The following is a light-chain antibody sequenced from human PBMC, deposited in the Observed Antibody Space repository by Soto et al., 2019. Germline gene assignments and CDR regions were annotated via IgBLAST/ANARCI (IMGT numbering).Light chain of an antibody. CDR2: DAS. CDR3: QQYKSYST. CDR1: QSLNTR. Sequence: DIQMTQSPSTLSASVGDRVTLTCRASQSLNTRLAWYQQRPGKAPXXLIYDASTLESGVPSRFSGGGSGTEFTLTINNLQPDDLATYICQQYKSYSTFGRGTKVDIK. V-gene: IGKV1-5*01. J-gene: IGKJ1*01.